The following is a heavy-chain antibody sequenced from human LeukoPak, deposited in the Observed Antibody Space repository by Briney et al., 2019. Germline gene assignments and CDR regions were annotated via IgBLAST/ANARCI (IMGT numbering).Heavy chain of an antibody. V-gene: IGHV3-21*05. J-gene: IGHJ3*02. CDR1: GFTLSTYS. Sequence: GGSLRLSCAASGFTLSTYSMNWVRQAPGKGLEWVSYISSSNRDIRYADSVKGRFTISRDKAKNSLYLQMNSLRVEDTAVYYCARDLTTTNPDAFDIWGQGTMVTVSS. CDR2: ISSSNRDI. D-gene: IGHD4/OR15-4a*01. CDR3: ARDLTTTNPDAFDI.